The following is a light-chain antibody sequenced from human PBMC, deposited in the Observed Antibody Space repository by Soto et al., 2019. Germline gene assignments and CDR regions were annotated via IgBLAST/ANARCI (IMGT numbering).Light chain of an antibody. Sequence: EIVLTQSPGTLSLSPGERATLSCRASQSVSSNYLAWYQQKPGQAPRPLIFGASIRATGIPDRFSGSGSGTDFTLTISRLEPEEFAVYYCQQYGRPPITFGQGTRLEIK. CDR2: GAS. CDR1: QSVSSNY. CDR3: QQYGRPPIT. J-gene: IGKJ5*01. V-gene: IGKV3-20*01.